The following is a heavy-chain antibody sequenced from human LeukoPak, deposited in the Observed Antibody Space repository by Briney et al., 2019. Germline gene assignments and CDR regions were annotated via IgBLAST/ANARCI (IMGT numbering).Heavy chain of an antibody. D-gene: IGHD3-10*01. V-gene: IGHV1-3*01. Sequence: ASEKVSCKASGYTFTSYAMHWVRQAPGQRLEWMGWTNAGNGNTKYSQKFQGRVTITRDTSASTAYMELSSLRSEDTAVYYCARPYYGSGSYRGFDPWGQGTLVTVSS. CDR1: GYTFTSYA. J-gene: IGHJ5*02. CDR3: ARPYYGSGSYRGFDP. CDR2: TNAGNGNT.